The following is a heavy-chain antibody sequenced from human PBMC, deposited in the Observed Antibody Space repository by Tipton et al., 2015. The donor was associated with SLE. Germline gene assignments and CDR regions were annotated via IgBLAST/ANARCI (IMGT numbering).Heavy chain of an antibody. J-gene: IGHJ4*02. CDR3: ARGGGSYYDY. V-gene: IGHV4-4*07. D-gene: IGHD1-26*01. CDR1: GGSISSYY. Sequence: TLSLTCTVSGGSISSYYWSWIRQPAGGGLEWIGRIYTNENTNYNPSLKSRVTMSVDTSKNHFSLKLISATAADTAVYYCARGGGSYYDYWGQGTLVTVSS. CDR2: IYTNENT.